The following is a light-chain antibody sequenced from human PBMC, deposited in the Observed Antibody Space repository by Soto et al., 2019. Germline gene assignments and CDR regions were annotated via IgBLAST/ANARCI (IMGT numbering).Light chain of an antibody. CDR2: GAS. CDR3: QQDISPPGT. CDR1: EGVNSF. J-gene: IGKJ3*01. Sequence: EILLTQSPSTLSLSAGDTATLSCRASEGVNSFLACHQHKPGQAPTLLICGASTRATGIPHRFSGSGSGTDFTLTISRLHEEDSTVYYCQQDISPPGTFGPGTKVDIK. V-gene: IGKV3-20*01.